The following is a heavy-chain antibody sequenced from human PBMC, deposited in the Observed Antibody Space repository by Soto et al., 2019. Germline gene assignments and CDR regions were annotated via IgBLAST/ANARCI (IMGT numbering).Heavy chain of an antibody. CDR3: VRASISSTPYYFDF. V-gene: IGHV3-72*01. CDR1: GFTFSDHY. Sequence: PGGSLRLSCAASGFTFSDHYMDWVRQAPGKGLEWVARLRNKANNYRTEYAASVKGRFTVSRDDSENLLYLQMNSLKPEDTAVYYCVRASISSTPYYFDFWGQGTLVTVSS. CDR2: LRNKANNYRT. D-gene: IGHD6-13*01. J-gene: IGHJ4*02.